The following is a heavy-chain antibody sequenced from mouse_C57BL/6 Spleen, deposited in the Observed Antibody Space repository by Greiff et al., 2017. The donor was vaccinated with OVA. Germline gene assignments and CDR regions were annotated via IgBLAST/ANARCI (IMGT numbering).Heavy chain of an antibody. CDR2: IYPRDGST. Sequence: QVQLQQSDAELVKPGASVKISCKVSGYTFTDYTIHWMKQRPEQGLEWIGYIYPRDGSTKYNEKFKGKTTLTADKSSSKASLQLNSLTSETSAAYVGARAPYDYDHAWFAYWGQGTLVTVSA. J-gene: IGHJ3*01. V-gene: IGHV1-78*01. D-gene: IGHD2-4*01. CDR1: GYTFTDYT. CDR3: ARAPYDYDHAWFAY.